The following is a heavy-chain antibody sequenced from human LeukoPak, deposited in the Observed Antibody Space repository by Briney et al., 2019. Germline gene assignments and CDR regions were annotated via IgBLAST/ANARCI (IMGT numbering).Heavy chain of an antibody. CDR1: GFTFSTCG. V-gene: IGHV3-23*01. CDR3: AKRGPIYSASPGNYFDY. J-gene: IGHJ4*02. Sequence: GGSLRLSCTASGFTFSTCGMTWVRQAPGKGLEWVSSISGNDDGTYYADSVKGRFAISRDNSKNTLYLQMNSLRAEDTAIYYCAKRGPIYSASPGNYFDYWGQGTLVTVSS. CDR2: ISGNDDGT. D-gene: IGHD3-10*01.